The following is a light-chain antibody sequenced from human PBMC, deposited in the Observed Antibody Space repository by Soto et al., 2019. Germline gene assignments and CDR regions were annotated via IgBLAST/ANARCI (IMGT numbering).Light chain of an antibody. V-gene: IGKV1-27*01. CDR3: QKYNSAPWT. CDR2: GAS. Sequence: DIPMTQSPSSLSASVGDRVTITCRASQGISNYLAWYQQKPGKVPKLLIYGASTLQSGVPSRFSGSGSGTDFTLNISSLQPEDVATYYCQKYNSAPWTFGQGTKVEIK. J-gene: IGKJ1*01. CDR1: QGISNY.